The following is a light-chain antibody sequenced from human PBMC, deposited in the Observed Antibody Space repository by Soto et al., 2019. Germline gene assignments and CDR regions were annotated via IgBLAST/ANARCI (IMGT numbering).Light chain of an antibody. J-gene: IGLJ2*01. CDR2: EVS. CDR3: SSFAGGNNLL. V-gene: IGLV2-8*01. Sequence: QFALTQPPSASGSPGQSVTISCTGTSSDVGGYNFVSWYQQHPGKAPKLLIYEVSKRPSGVPDRFSGSKSDNTASLTVSGLQAEDEADYYCSSFAGGNNLLFGGGTKLTV. CDR1: SSDVGGYNF.